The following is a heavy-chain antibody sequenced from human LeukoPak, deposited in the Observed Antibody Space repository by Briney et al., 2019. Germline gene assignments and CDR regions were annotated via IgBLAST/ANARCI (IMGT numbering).Heavy chain of an antibody. CDR1: GGSISSYY. CDR2: IYYSGST. CDR3: ARALLWFGELSYYFDY. J-gene: IGHJ4*02. D-gene: IGHD3-10*01. Sequence: SETLSLTCTVSGGSISSYYWSWIRQPPGKGLEWMGYIYYSGSTNYNPSLKSRVTISVDTSKNQFSLKLSSVTAADTAVYYCARALLWFGELSYYFDYWGQGTLVTVSS. V-gene: IGHV4-59*01.